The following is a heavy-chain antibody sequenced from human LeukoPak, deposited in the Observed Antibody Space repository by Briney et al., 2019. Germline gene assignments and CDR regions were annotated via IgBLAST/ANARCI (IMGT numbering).Heavy chain of an antibody. V-gene: IGHV4-39*07. CDR1: GGSITMSNYY. CDR2: IYYSGST. Sequence: PSETLSLTCTVSGGSITMSNYYWAWIRQPPGKGLEWIGSIYYSGSTYYNPSLKSRVTISVDTSKNQFSLKLSSVTAADMAIYYRARRMSTSWYWGPYDIWGQGTMVTVSS. J-gene: IGHJ3*02. CDR3: ARRMSTSWYWGPYDI. D-gene: IGHD6-13*01.